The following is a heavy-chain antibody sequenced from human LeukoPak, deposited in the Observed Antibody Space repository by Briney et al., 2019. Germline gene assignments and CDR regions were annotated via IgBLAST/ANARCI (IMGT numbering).Heavy chain of an antibody. CDR1: GFTFSSYA. CDR3: ARDPPGTYSSSGGSTDYYYYMDV. J-gene: IGHJ6*03. CDR2: ISYDGSNK. Sequence: GGSLRLSCAASGFTFSSYAMHWVRQAPGKGLEWVAVISYDGSNKCYADSVKGRFTISRDNSKNTLYLQMNSLRAEDTAVYYCARDPPGTYSSSGGSTDYYYYMDVWGKGTTVTVSS. D-gene: IGHD6-13*01. V-gene: IGHV3-30-3*01.